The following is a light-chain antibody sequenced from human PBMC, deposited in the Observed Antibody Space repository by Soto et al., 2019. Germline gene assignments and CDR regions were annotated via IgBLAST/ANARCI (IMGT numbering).Light chain of an antibody. Sequence: QSALTQPASVSGSPGQSITFSCTGTTSDIGAYNYVSWYQHHPGKAPKLLIYDVTARPSGVSDRFSGSKSGTTASLTISCLQAEDEADYFCSSYTTINTVVLFGGGTKLTVL. CDR1: TSDIGAYNY. J-gene: IGLJ3*02. V-gene: IGLV2-14*03. CDR2: DVT. CDR3: SSYTTINTVVL.